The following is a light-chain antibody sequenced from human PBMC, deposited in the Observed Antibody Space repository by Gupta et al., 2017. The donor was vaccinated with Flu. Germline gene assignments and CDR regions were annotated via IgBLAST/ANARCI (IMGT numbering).Light chain of an antibody. Sequence: NFMLTQPHSVSESPGTTVTISCTRSSGSIVSNFVQWYRQRPGSPPTIVIYEDNRRPSGVPDRFSCSIDSSSNSASITVSGLETEDEADYYCQAYADFNRVVFGGGTKLTVL. V-gene: IGLV6-57*01. CDR3: QAYADFNRVV. CDR1: SGSIVSNF. J-gene: IGLJ2*01. CDR2: EDN.